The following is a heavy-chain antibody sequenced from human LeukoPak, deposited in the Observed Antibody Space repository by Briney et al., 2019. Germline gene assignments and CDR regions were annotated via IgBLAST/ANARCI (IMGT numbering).Heavy chain of an antibody. V-gene: IGHV1-69*04. CDR1: GSTFSSYA. CDR3: ARDSSGITGTNLDY. CDR2: IIPIFGIA. J-gene: IGHJ4*02. Sequence: ASVKVSCKASGSTFSSYAISWVRQAPGQGLEWMGRIIPIFGIANYAQKFQGRVTITADKSTSTAYMELSSLRSEDTAVYYCARDSSGITGTNLDYWGQGTLVTVSS. D-gene: IGHD1-20*01.